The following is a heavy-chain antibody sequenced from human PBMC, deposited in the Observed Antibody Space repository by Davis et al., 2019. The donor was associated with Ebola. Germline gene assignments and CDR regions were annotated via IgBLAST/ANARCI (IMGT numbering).Heavy chain of an antibody. CDR2: IYSGGST. V-gene: IGHV3-66*04. CDR1: GFTVSSNY. D-gene: IGHD4-11*01. J-gene: IGHJ6*02. Sequence: GESLKISCAASGFTVSSNYMSWVRQAPGKGLEWVSVIYSGGSTYYADSVKGRFTISRDNSKNTLYLQMNSLRAEDTAVYYCARPTDAYSNYYYYGMDVWGQGTTVTVSS. CDR3: ARPTDAYSNYYYYGMDV.